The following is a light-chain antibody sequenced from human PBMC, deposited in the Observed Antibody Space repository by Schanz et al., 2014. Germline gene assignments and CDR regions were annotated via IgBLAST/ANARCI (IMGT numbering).Light chain of an antibody. CDR2: DVS. V-gene: IGLV2-8*01. CDR1: SSDVGGYNY. CDR3: SSYSGSYSHVV. J-gene: IGLJ2*01. Sequence: QSALTQPPSASGSPGQSVTISCTGTSSDVGGYNYVSWYQQHPGKAPKLMIYDVSNRPSGVPDRFSGSKSGNTASLTISGLQAEDEADYYCSSYSGSYSHVVFGGGTKLTVL.